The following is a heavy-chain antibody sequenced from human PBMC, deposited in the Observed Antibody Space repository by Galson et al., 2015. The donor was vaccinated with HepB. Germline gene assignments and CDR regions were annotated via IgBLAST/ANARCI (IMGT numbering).Heavy chain of an antibody. J-gene: IGHJ5*02. CDR2: INPNSGGT. CDR1: GYTFTGYY. V-gene: IGHV1-2*04. CDR3: ARGGIGGSGERFDP. D-gene: IGHD1-26*01. Sequence: SVKVSCKASGYTFTGYYMHWVRQAPGQGLEWMGWINPNSGGTNYAQKFQGWVTMTRDTSISTAYMELSRLRSDDTAVYYCARGGIGGSGERFDPWGQGTLVTVSP.